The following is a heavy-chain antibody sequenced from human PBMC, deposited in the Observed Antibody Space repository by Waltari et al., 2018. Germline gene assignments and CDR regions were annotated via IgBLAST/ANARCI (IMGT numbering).Heavy chain of an antibody. D-gene: IGHD3-10*02. CDR2: IKQDGIEK. CDR1: GFTFSRHW. J-gene: IGHJ4*02. V-gene: IGHV3-7*01. Sequence: EVQLVESGGGLFQPGVSLRLAVRASGFTFSRHWMSWARQAPGKGLELVSNIKQDGIEKDYVDSVKGRFIISRDNAKNSLYLQMNSLRAEDTAVYYCLRNDYVWGQGTLVTVSS. CDR3: LRNDYV.